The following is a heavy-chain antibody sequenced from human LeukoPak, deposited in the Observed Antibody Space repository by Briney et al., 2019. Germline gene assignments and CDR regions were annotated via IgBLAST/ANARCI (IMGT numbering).Heavy chain of an antibody. D-gene: IGHD4-17*01. CDR2: ISSSSSYI. V-gene: IGHV3-21*01. CDR3: ARDTRVATVRSYYFDY. J-gene: IGHJ4*02. Sequence: GGALRLSCAASGFTFISYSMNWVRRAPGKGLEWVSSISSSSSYIYYADSVKGRFTISRDNAKNSLYLQMNSLRAEDTGVYYCARDTRVATVRSYYFDYWGQGTLVTVSS. CDR1: GFTFISYS.